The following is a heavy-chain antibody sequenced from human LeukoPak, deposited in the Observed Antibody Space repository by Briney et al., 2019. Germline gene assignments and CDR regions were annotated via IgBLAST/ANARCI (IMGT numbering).Heavy chain of an antibody. V-gene: IGHV1-3*01. CDR1: GYTLTSYA. CDR2: INAGNGNT. Sequence: ASVKVSCKASGYTLTSYAMHWVRQAPGQRLEWMGWINAGNGNTKYSQKFQGRVTIIRDTSASTAYMELSSLRSEDTAVYYCARGGRYCSSTSCYYYYGMDVWGKGTTVTVSS. D-gene: IGHD2-2*01. CDR3: ARGGRYCSSTSCYYYYGMDV. J-gene: IGHJ6*04.